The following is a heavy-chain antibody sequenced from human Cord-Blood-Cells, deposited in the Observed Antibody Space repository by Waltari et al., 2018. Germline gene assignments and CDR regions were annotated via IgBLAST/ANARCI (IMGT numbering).Heavy chain of an antibody. J-gene: IGHJ5*02. V-gene: IGHV4-30-4*01. Sequence: QVQLQESGPGLVKPSQTLSLTCTVSGGSISSGDYYWSWIRQPPGKGLEWIGYIYYSGSTYYNQSLKSRVTISVDTSKNQFSLKLSSVTAADTAVYYCARGGRVYWSSTSCYDNWFDPWGQGTLVTVSS. D-gene: IGHD2-2*01. CDR2: IYYSGST. CDR1: GGSISSGDYY. CDR3: ARGGRVYWSSTSCYDNWFDP.